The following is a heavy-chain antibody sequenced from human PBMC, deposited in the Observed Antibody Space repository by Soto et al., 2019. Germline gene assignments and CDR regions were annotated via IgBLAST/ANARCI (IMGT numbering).Heavy chain of an antibody. CDR1: GFTFSSYG. V-gene: IGHV3-30*18. CDR2: ISYDGSYK. J-gene: IGHJ6*02. Sequence: QVQLVESGGGVVQPGRSLRLSCAASGFTFSSYGMHWIRQAPGKGLEWVAVISYDGSYKYYVDSVKGRFTISRDNSKNTLYLQMNSLRPEDTAVYYCAKVGPTHHYYGMDVWGQGTTVTVSS. CDR3: AKVGPTHHYYGMDV.